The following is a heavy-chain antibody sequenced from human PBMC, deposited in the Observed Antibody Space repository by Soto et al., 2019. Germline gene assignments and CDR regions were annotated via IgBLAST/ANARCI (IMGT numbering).Heavy chain of an antibody. CDR2: INPSGGSR. J-gene: IGHJ6*03. V-gene: IGHV1-46*03. D-gene: IGHD5-12*01. CDR3: ARGGYSGYDYYYYYYMDV. CDR1: GYTFTSYY. Sequence: QVQLVQSGAEVKKPGASVKVSCKASGYTFTSYYMHWVRQAPGQGLEWMGIINPSGGSRSYAQKFQGRVTMTRDTSTSTVYMELSSLRSEDTAVYYCARGGYSGYDYYYYYYMDVWGKGTTVTVSS.